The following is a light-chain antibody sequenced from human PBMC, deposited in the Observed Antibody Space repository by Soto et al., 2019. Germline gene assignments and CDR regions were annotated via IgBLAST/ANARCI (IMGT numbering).Light chain of an antibody. CDR2: GTS. Sequence: EVVLKKSPATLSLSPGERATLSCRASQSVSSTYLAWYQQQPGQAPRLLMSGTSNRATGTPDRFSGSGSGTDFTLTISSLQSEEFAVYYCKQYNKWPLTVGGGTKVAI. CDR3: KQYNKWPLT. V-gene: IGKV3D-15*01. CDR1: QSVSSTY. J-gene: IGKJ4*01.